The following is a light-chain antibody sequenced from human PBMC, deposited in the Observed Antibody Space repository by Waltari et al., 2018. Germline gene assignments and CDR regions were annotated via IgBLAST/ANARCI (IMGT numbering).Light chain of an antibody. V-gene: IGLV3-21*02. CDR2: DDT. Sequence: SYVLTQPPSVSVAPGQTARIHCGGNSVGSQRVHWYQRKPGQAPVVVVYDDTERPSGIPDRFSGSNSENTATLTINSVEAGDEADYFCQVWADSSDFVFGSGTKVTVL. CDR3: QVWADSSDFV. J-gene: IGLJ1*01. CDR1: SVGSQR.